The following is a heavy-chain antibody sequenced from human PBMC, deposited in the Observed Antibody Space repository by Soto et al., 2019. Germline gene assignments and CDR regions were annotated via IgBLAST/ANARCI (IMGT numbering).Heavy chain of an antibody. CDR3: ARGAGRPRVNDDWFGA. CDR2: IYYSGST. CDR1: GGSISSYC. D-gene: IGHD3-10*01. Sequence: SETLSLTCTVSGGSISSYCWSWIRQPPGKGLEWIGYIYYSGSTNYDPSLKSRVTRSVDTSKNQFSLKLSSVTAADTAVYYCARGAGRPRVNDDWFGAWEPGNLVDVSS. V-gene: IGHV4-59*01. J-gene: IGHJ5*02.